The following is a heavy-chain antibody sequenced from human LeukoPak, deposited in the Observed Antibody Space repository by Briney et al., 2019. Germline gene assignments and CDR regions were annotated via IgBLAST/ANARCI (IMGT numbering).Heavy chain of an antibody. CDR3: AELGITMIGGV. J-gene: IGHJ6*04. Sequence: GGTLRLSCAASGFTFSSYAMSWVRQAPGKGLEWVSAVSGSGGSTYYADSVKGRFTISRDNSKNSLYLQMNSLRAEDTAVYYCAELGITMIGGVWGKGTTVTISS. D-gene: IGHD3-10*02. CDR1: GFTFSSYA. CDR2: VSGSGGST. V-gene: IGHV3-23*01.